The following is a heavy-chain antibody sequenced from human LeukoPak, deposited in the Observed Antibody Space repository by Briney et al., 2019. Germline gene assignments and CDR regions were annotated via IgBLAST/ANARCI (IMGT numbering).Heavy chain of an antibody. CDR3: AELGITMIGGV. D-gene: IGHD3-10*02. V-gene: IGHV3-21*01. CDR1: GFTFSSYS. J-gene: IGHJ6*04. Sequence: GGSLRLSCAGSGFTFSSYSMNWVRQAPGKGLEWVSCISSSSSYTYYADSVKGRFAISRDNAKNSLYLQMNSLRAEDTAVYYCAELGITMIGGVWGKGTTVTISS. CDR2: ISSSSSYT.